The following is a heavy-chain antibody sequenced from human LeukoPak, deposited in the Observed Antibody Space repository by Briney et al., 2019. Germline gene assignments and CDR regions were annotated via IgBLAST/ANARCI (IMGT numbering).Heavy chain of an antibody. Sequence: PSETLSLTCTVSGGSISSGDYYWSWIRQTPGKGLEWIGYIYYSGSTYYNPSLKSRVIISVDTSKNQFFLKLRSVTAADTAIYYCANFDVTRGSSDFWGQGTLVTVSS. V-gene: IGHV4-30-4*01. CDR1: GGSISSGDYY. CDR3: ANFDVTRGSSDF. CDR2: IYYSGST. J-gene: IGHJ4*02. D-gene: IGHD2-21*02.